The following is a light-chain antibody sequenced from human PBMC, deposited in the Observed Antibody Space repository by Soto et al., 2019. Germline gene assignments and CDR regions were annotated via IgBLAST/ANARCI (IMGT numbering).Light chain of an antibody. J-gene: IGKJ5*01. CDR1: QTISSY. V-gene: IGKV3-11*01. Sequence: IVLTQSQATLSLSPGERATLSCRASQTISSYLLWYQQKPGQAPRLLIYDASNRATGIPARFSGSGSETDFTLTISSLEPEDFAVYYCQHRMNWPLTFGQGTRLEIK. CDR2: DAS. CDR3: QHRMNWPLT.